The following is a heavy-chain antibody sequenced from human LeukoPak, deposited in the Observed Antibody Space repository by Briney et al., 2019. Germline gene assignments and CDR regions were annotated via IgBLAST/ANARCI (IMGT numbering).Heavy chain of an antibody. CDR3: AKMHVVATISGFDS. CDR1: GGSISSYY. V-gene: IGHV4-59*01. CDR2: FHYTGST. Sequence: SETLSLTCTVSGGSISSYYWSWIRQAPGKELEWIGYFHYTGSTNYNPSLKGRVTISADTSKNHFSLKLTSVTAADTAVYYCAKMHVVATISGFDSWGQGTLVTVSS. D-gene: IGHD5-12*01. J-gene: IGHJ4*02.